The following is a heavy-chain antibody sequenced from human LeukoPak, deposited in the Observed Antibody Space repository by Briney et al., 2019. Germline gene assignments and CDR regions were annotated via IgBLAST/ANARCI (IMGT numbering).Heavy chain of an antibody. V-gene: IGHV3-30-3*01. CDR2: ISYDGSNK. CDR3: ARVFRIAARPAWFDP. J-gene: IGHJ5*02. CDR1: GFTFSSYA. Sequence: GGSLRLSCAASGFTFSSYAMSWVRQAPGKGLEWVAVISYDGSNKYYADSVKGRFTISRDNSKNTLYLQMNSLRAEDTAVYYCARVFRIAARPAWFDPWGQGTLVTVSS. D-gene: IGHD6-6*01.